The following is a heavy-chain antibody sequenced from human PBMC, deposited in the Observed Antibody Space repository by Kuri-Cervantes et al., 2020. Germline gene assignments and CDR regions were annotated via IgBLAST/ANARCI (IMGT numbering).Heavy chain of an antibody. CDR2: ISSDGNNK. Sequence: GESLKISCAASGFTFSHHAMHWVRQAPGKGLEWVVVISSDGNNKNYADSVKGRFTISRDNSKNTLYLQMNSLRAEDTAVYFCAKGRGNWNYRVYFDYWGQGTLVTVSS. V-gene: IGHV3-30*04. CDR1: GFTFSHHA. CDR3: AKGRGNWNYRVYFDY. D-gene: IGHD1-7*01. J-gene: IGHJ4*02.